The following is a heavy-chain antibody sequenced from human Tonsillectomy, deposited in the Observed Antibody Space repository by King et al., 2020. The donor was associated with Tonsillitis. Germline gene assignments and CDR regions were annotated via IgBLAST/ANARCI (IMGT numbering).Heavy chain of an antibody. J-gene: IGHJ4*02. D-gene: IGHD6-13*01. CDR3: ARETGSSRFLDY. CDR2: FYSSDST. Sequence: VQLQESGPRLVKTSETLSLTCNVSGGYISGYFWSWIRQPAGKGLEWIGRFYSSDSTNYNPSLKSRVTMSVDTSKNQFSLKLTSLTAADTALYFCARETGSSRFLDYWGQGTLVTVSS. CDR1: GGYISGYF. V-gene: IGHV4-4*07.